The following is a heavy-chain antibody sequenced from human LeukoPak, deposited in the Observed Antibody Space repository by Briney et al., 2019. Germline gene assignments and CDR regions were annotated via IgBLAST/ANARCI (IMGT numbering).Heavy chain of an antibody. CDR1: DGSISTFY. V-gene: IGHV4-4*07. J-gene: IGHJ6*02. CDR2: IYTSGST. D-gene: IGHD5-18*01. CDR3: ARSSAMDLYYYYYGMDV. Sequence: SETLSLTCAVSDGSISTFYWSWIRQPAGKGLEWIGRIYTSGSTNYNPSLKSRATMSVDTSKNQFSLKLSSVTAADTAVYYCARSSAMDLYYYYYGMDVWGQGTTVTVSS.